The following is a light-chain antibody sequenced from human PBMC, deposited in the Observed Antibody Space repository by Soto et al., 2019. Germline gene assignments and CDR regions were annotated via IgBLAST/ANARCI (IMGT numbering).Light chain of an antibody. Sequence: TQSPATLSVSPGQRVTLSCRASQSISSYLAWYQQRPGQAPRLLMYSASTRATGIPARFSGSGSGTEFTLTISSLQSEDFVVYYCQQYNNWPRTFGQGTKVDIK. CDR2: SAS. CDR3: QQYNNWPRT. J-gene: IGKJ1*01. V-gene: IGKV3-15*01. CDR1: QSISSY.